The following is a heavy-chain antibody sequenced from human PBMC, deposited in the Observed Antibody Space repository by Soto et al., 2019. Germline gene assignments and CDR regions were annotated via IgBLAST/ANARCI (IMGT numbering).Heavy chain of an antibody. CDR2: IYYSGST. J-gene: IGHJ6*02. CDR1: GGSISSGDYY. CDR3: ARGHFWSGYYYSNYGMDV. V-gene: IGHV4-30-4*01. Sequence: PSETLSLTCTVSGGSISSGDYYWSWIRQPPGKGLEWIGYIYYSGSTYYNPSLKGRVTISVDTSKNQFSLKLSSVTAADTAVYYCARGHFWSGYYYSNYGMDVWGQGTTVTVSS. D-gene: IGHD3-3*02.